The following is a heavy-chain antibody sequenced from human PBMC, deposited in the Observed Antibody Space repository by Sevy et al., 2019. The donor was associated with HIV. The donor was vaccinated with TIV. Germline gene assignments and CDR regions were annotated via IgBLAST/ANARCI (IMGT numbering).Heavy chain of an antibody. J-gene: IGHJ4*02. D-gene: IGHD7-27*01. CDR1: GYTFTSYD. Sequence: ASVKVSCKASGYTFTSYDINWVRQATGQGLEWMGWMNPNTDNTDYAQKFQGRVTMTRNTSISTAYMELSSLSSEDTAVYYCARGRLTGIGFDYWGQGTLVTVSS. CDR3: ARGRLTGIGFDY. CDR2: MNPNTDNT. V-gene: IGHV1-8*01.